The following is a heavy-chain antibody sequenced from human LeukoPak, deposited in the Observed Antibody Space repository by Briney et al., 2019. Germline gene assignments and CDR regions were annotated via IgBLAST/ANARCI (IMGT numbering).Heavy chain of an antibody. D-gene: IGHD1-7*01. J-gene: IGHJ4*02. CDR2: SGGGGGRI. CDR1: GFIFNNYV. V-gene: IGHV3-23*01. CDR3: AKGEGPTVGIT. Sequence: GGSLRLSCAASGFIFNNYVMSGVRQGPGKGLEWVSASGGGGGRIYYADSVKGRFTISRDNSKNTLFLQMGSLRAEDTAVYYCAKGEGPTVGITWGQGTLVTVTS.